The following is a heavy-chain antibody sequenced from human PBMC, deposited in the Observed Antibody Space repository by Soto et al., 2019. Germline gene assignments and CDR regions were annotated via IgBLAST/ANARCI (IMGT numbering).Heavy chain of an antibody. D-gene: IGHD3-22*01. CDR2: ISYDGSNK. CDR1: GFTFSSYA. J-gene: IGHJ5*02. CDR3: ARDPGYYYDSSGYSWFDP. V-gene: IGHV3-30-3*01. Sequence: PGGSLRLSCAASGFTFSSYAMHWVRQAPGKGLEWVAVISYDGSNKYYADSVKGRFTISRDNSKNTLYLQMNSLRAEDTAVYYCARDPGYYYDSSGYSWFDPWGQGTLVTVSS.